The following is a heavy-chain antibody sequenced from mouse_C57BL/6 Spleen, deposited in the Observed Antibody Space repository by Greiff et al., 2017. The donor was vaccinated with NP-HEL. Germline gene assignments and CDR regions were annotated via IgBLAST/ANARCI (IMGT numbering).Heavy chain of an antibody. CDR1: GYTFTSYW. J-gene: IGHJ4*01. Sequence: QVQLQQPGAELVKPGASVKLSCKASGYTFTSYWMHWVKQRPGGGLEWIGRIDPNSGGTKYNEKFKSKATLTVDKPSSTAYMQLSSLTSEDSAVYYCARLGSSYAMDYWGQGTSVTVSS. V-gene: IGHV1-72*01. D-gene: IGHD1-1*01. CDR3: ARLGSSYAMDY. CDR2: IDPNSGGT.